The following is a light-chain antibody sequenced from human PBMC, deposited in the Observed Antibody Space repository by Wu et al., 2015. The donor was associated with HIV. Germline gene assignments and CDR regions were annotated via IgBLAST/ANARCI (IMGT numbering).Light chain of an antibody. J-gene: IGKJ2*01. V-gene: IGKV3-15*01. CDR2: GAS. CDR1: QSVSSN. CDR3: QQYNNWPPTT. Sequence: EIVMTQSPATLSVSPGERATLSCRASQSVSSNLAWYQQKPGQAPRLLIYGASTRATGIPARFSGGGSGTEFTLTISSMQSEDFAVYYCQQYNNWPPTTFGQGTKLEIK.